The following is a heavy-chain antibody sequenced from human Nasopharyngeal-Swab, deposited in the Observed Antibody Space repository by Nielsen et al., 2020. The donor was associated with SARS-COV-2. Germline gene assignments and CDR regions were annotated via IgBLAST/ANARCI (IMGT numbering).Heavy chain of an antibody. CDR1: GFTFSDYY. D-gene: IGHD3-3*01. V-gene: IGHV3-49*04. J-gene: IGHJ4*02. CDR2: IRSKAYGGTT. CDR3: TRADFWSGYCDY. Sequence: GESLKISCAASGFTFSDYYMSWVRQAPGKGLEWVGFIRSKAYGGTTEYAASVKGRFTISRDDSKSIAYLQMNSLKTEDTAVYYCTRADFWSGYCDYWGQGTLVTVSS.